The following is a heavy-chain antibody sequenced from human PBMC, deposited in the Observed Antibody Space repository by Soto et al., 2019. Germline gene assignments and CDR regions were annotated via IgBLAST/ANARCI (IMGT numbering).Heavy chain of an antibody. J-gene: IGHJ4*02. CDR1: GFTFSDYY. Sequence: GGSLRLSCVASGFTFSDYYMSWIRQAPGKGLEWVSYISSSSSYTNYADSVKGRFTISRDNAKNSLYLQMNSLRAEGTAVYYCARVGYGDYYYFDYWGQGTLVTVSS. CDR2: ISSSSSYT. CDR3: ARVGYGDYYYFDY. V-gene: IGHV3-11*06. D-gene: IGHD4-17*01.